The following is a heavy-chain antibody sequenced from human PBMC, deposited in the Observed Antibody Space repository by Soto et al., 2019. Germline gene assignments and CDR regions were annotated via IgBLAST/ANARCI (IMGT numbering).Heavy chain of an antibody. J-gene: IGHJ5*02. Sequence: EVQLVESGGGLVQPGGSLRLSCTASGFAFSHYWMHWVRQAPGKGLMWVSRINGDGSATTYANSVKGRFTISRDNAKNTLYLQMNSLRAEDTAVYYCVRSDWFDPRGQGTLVTVSS. V-gene: IGHV3-74*01. CDR2: INGDGSAT. CDR1: GFAFSHYW. CDR3: VRSDWFDP.